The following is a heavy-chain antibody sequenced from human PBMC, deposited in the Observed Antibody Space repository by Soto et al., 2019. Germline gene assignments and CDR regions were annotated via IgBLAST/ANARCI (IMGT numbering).Heavy chain of an antibody. Sequence: ASVKVSCKASGYTFSSYGISWVRQAPGQGLEWMGWISAYNGDTNYAQKLQGRVTMTTDTSTSTAYMGLRSLTSDDTAVYYCARSVLQLDYWGQGTLVTVSS. J-gene: IGHJ4*02. CDR1: GYTFSSYG. D-gene: IGHD4-4*01. CDR2: ISAYNGDT. CDR3: ARSVLQLDY. V-gene: IGHV1-18*01.